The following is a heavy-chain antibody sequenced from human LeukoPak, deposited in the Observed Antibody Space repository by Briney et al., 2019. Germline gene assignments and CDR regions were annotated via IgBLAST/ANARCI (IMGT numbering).Heavy chain of an antibody. J-gene: IGHJ4*02. CDR1: GYTFTSYY. CDR3: ARSDFWSGYYPLEY. V-gene: IGHV1-2*02. D-gene: IGHD3-3*01. Sequence: ASVKVSCKASGYTFTSYYMHWVRQAPGQGLEWMGWINPNSGGTNYAQKFQGRVTMTRDTSISTAYMELSRLRSDDTAVYYCARSDFWSGYYPLEYWGQGTLVTVSS. CDR2: INPNSGGT.